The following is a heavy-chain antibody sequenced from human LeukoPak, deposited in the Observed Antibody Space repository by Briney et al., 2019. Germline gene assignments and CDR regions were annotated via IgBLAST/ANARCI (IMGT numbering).Heavy chain of an antibody. V-gene: IGHV3-11*01. CDR1: GFNVSSNY. CDR2: ISSSGSTI. D-gene: IGHD5-12*01. Sequence: PGGSLRLSCAASGFNVSSNYMSWIRQAPGKGLEWVSYISSSGSTIYYADAVKGRFTISRDNAKNSLYLQMNSLRAEDTAVYYCARGPVDSLNWFDPWGQGTLVTVSS. CDR3: ARGPVDSLNWFDP. J-gene: IGHJ5*02.